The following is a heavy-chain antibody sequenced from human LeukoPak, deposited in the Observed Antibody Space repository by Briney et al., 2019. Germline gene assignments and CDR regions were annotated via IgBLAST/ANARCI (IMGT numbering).Heavy chain of an antibody. CDR2: INPNSGGT. Sequence: ASVKVSCKASGYTFTGYYMHWVRQAPGQGLEWMGWINPNSGGTNYAQKFQGRVTMTRDTSISTAYMELSRLRSDDTAVYYCAREAPRIAAASARNWFDPWGQGTLVTVSS. J-gene: IGHJ5*02. V-gene: IGHV1-2*02. D-gene: IGHD6-13*01. CDR1: GYTFTGYY. CDR3: AREAPRIAAASARNWFDP.